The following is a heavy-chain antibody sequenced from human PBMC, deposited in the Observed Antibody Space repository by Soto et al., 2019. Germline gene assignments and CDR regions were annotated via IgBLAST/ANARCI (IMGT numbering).Heavy chain of an antibody. Sequence: PGGSLRLSCAASGFTFSSYGMHWVRQAPGKGLEWVAVISYDGSNKYYADSVKGRFTISRDNSKNTLYLQMNSLRAEDTAVYYCAKGARADDAFDIWGQGTMVTVSS. J-gene: IGHJ3*02. CDR1: GFTFSSYG. CDR3: AKGARADDAFDI. CDR2: ISYDGSNK. V-gene: IGHV3-30*18.